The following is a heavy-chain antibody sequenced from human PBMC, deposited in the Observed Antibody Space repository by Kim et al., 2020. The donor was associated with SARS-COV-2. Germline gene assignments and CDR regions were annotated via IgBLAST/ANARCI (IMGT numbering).Heavy chain of an antibody. CDR1: GFTFSSYW. J-gene: IGHJ4*02. CDR2: VKYDGTYT. CDR3: ARYTMVTGGDY. Sequence: GGSLRLSCAASGFTFSSYWMHWVRQAPGKGLVWVARVKYDGTYTSYADSVRGRFTISRDNAKNTLSLQMNSLTVEDTALYYCARYTMVTGGDYWGQGTLVTVSS. D-gene: IGHD2-15*01. V-gene: IGHV3-74*01.